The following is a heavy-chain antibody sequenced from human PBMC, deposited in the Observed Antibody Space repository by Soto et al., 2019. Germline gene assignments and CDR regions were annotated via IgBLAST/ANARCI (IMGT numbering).Heavy chain of an antibody. CDR3: GRGDGDTLAY. V-gene: IGHV1-18*01. J-gene: IGHJ4*02. Sequence: QVQLVQSGGEVKKPGASVKVSCKASGYTFINYGITWVRQAPGQGLEWLAWINAYIAKTDNAQKVQASVTMTADTPKSTAYLELRSLTSAATAVYYCGRGDGDTLAYWGQGTVVTVSS. D-gene: IGHD2-21*02. CDR2: INAYIAKT. CDR1: GYTFINYG.